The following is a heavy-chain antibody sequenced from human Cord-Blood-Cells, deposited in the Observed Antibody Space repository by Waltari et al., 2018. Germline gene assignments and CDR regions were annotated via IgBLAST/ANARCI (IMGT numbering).Heavy chain of an antibody. J-gene: IGHJ4*02. CDR1: GGSISSSSYY. V-gene: IGHV4-39*01. CDR3: ARSVGRDVVVVAAFDY. CDR2: IYYSGST. D-gene: IGHD2-15*01. Sequence: QLQLQESGPGLVKPSETLSLTCTVSGGSISSSSYYWGWIRQPPGKGLEWIGSIYYSGSTYDTPPLKSRVTISVDKSKNQFSLKLSSVTAADTAVYYCARSVGRDVVVVAAFDYWGQGTLVTVSS.